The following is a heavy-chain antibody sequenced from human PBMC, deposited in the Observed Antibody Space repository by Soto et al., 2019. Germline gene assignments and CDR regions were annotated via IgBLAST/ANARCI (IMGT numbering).Heavy chain of an antibody. D-gene: IGHD2-21*02. CDR2: IYYSGST. CDR3: ARVCGGDCHYGMDV. Sequence: SETLSLTCTVSGGSIRSGTYYWHWIRQHPGKGLEWIGYIYYSGSTYYNPSLKSRVTISVDTSKNQFSLKLSSVTAADTAVYYCARVCGGDCHYGMDVWGQGTTVTVSS. V-gene: IGHV4-31*03. CDR1: GGSIRSGTYY. J-gene: IGHJ6*02.